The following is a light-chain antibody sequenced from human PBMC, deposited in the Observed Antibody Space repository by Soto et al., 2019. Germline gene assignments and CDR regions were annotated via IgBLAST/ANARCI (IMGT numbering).Light chain of an antibody. CDR3: ISYTSDDVRYV. J-gene: IGLJ1*01. Sequence: QSALTQPASVSGSPGQSITISCTGTSSDIGGHHFVSWYQQQSGKAPKLVIYEVSHRPSGVSNRFSGSKSGNTASLTISGLQSEDEADYYCISYTSDDVRYVFGTGTKVTVL. V-gene: IGLV2-14*01. CDR1: SSDIGGHHF. CDR2: EVS.